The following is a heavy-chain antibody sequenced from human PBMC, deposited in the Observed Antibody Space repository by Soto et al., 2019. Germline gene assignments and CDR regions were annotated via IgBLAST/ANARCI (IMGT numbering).Heavy chain of an antibody. V-gene: IGHV1-69*01. D-gene: IGHD2-15*01. CDR1: GGTFSSYA. Sequence: QVQLVQSGAEMKKPGSSVKVSCKAPGGTFSSYAISWVRQAPGQGLEWMGGIIPIFGTAKYAQKFQGRVTITADESTSTGYMELSSLRSEDTAVYYCARSQGGSSSLDIYYYYYYGMDVWGQGTTVTVSS. J-gene: IGHJ6*02. CDR2: IIPIFGTA. CDR3: ARSQGGSSSLDIYYYYYYGMDV.